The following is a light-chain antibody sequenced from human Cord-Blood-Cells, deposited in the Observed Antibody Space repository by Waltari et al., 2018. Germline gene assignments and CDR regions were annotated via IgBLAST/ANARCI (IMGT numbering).Light chain of an antibody. V-gene: IGKV3-15*01. Sequence: EIVMTQSPATLSVSPGERATLSYRASHSVSSNLAWYQQKPGQAPRLLIYGASTRATGIPARFSGSGSGTEFTLTISSLQSEDFAVYYCQQYNNWPPYTFGQGTKLEIK. CDR3: QQYNNWPPYT. CDR1: HSVSSN. CDR2: GAS. J-gene: IGKJ2*01.